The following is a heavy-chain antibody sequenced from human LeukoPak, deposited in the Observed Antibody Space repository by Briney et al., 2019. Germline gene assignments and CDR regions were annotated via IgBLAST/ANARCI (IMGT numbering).Heavy chain of an antibody. D-gene: IGHD2-15*01. V-gene: IGHV7-4-1*02. CDR2: INTNTGNP. Sequence: ASVKVSCKAFGYTFTSNYMHWVRQAPGQGLEWMGWINTNTGNPTYAQGFTGRFVFSLDTSVSTAYLQISSLKAEDTAVYYCARGAGGSWYDIDYWGQGTLVTVSS. J-gene: IGHJ4*02. CDR1: GYTFTSNY. CDR3: ARGAGGSWYDIDY.